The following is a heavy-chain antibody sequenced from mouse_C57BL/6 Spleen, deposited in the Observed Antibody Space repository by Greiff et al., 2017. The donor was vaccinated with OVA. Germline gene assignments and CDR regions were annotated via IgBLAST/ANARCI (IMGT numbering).Heavy chain of an antibody. CDR1: GFSLTSYG. D-gene: IGHD2-4*01. CDR2: IWSDGST. J-gene: IGHJ4*01. V-gene: IGHV2-6-1*01. Sequence: VQVVESGPGLVAPSQSLSITCTVSGFSLTSYGVHWVRQPPGKGLEWLVVIWSDGSTTYNSALKSRLSISKDNSKSQVFLKMNSLQTDDTAMYYCARHTDYDEDYYAMDYWGQGTSVTVSS. CDR3: ARHTDYDEDYYAMDY.